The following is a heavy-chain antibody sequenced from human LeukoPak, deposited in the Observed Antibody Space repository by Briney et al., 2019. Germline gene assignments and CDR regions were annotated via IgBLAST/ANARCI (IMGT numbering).Heavy chain of an antibody. V-gene: IGHV4-59*08. CDR1: GGSIGSYY. Sequence: SETLSLTCTVSGGSIGSYYWSWIRQPPGKGLEWIGYIYYSGSTNYNPSLKSRVTISVDTSKNQFSLKLSSVTAADTAVYYCARHLDILTGYYRPGWYYYYGMDVWGQGTTVTVSS. CDR2: IYYSGST. CDR3: ARHLDILTGYYRPGWYYYYGMDV. J-gene: IGHJ6*02. D-gene: IGHD3-9*01.